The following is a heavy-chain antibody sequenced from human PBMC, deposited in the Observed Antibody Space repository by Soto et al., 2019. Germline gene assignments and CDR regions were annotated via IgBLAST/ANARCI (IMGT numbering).Heavy chain of an antibody. V-gene: IGHV2-5*02. CDR3: ALFSGSYPGV. CDR1: GFSLSTSGVG. D-gene: IGHD3-10*01. J-gene: IGHJ1*01. CDR2: IYWDDDK. Sequence: QITLKESGPTLVKPTQTLTLTCTFSGFSLSTSGVGVAWIRQPPGKALEWLALIYWDDDKRYSPSLKSRLTLAEDTSKNRVVLTMTNLDPVDTATYYCALFSGSYPGVWGQGTLVTVSS.